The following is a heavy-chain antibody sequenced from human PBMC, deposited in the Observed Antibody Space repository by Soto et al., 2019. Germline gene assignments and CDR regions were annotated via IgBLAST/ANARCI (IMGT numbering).Heavy chain of an antibody. V-gene: IGHV1-69*01. J-gene: IGHJ5*02. D-gene: IGHD3-10*01. CDR2: IIPIFGTA. CDR3: ARDSLGGSGSYYNWFDP. Sequence: QVQLVQSGAEVKKPGSSVKVSCKASGGTFGSYAISWVRQAPGQGLEWMGGIIPIFGTANYAQKFQGRVTITADESTSTAYMELSSLRSEDTAVYYCARDSLGGSGSYYNWFDPWGQGTLVTVSS. CDR1: GGTFGSYA.